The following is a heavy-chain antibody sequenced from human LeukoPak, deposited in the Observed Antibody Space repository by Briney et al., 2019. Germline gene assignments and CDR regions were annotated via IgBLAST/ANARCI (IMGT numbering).Heavy chain of an antibody. CDR3: ARSTGTTWGAFDI. J-gene: IGHJ3*02. V-gene: IGHV4-30-4*08. D-gene: IGHD1-1*01. Sequence: SQTLSLTCTVSGGSISSGDYYWSWIRQPPGKGLEWIGYIYYSGSTYYNPSLKSRVTMSVDTSKNQFSLKLSSVTAADTAVYYCARSTGTTWGAFDIWGQGTMVTVSS. CDR2: IYYSGST. CDR1: GGSISSGDYY.